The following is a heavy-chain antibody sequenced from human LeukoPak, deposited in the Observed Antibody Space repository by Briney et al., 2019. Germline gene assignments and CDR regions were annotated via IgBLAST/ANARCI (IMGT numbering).Heavy chain of an antibody. Sequence: PGGSLRLSCAASGFTFGSYSMTWVRQAPGKGLEWVSYISSSSSTIYYADSVKGRFTISRDNSKNTLYLQMNSLRAEDTAVYFCVRDRGAYYFDTGYWGKGILVTVSS. V-gene: IGHV3-48*01. CDR1: GFTFGSYS. J-gene: IGHJ4*02. D-gene: IGHD3-22*01. CDR3: VRDRGAYYFDTGY. CDR2: ISSSSSTI.